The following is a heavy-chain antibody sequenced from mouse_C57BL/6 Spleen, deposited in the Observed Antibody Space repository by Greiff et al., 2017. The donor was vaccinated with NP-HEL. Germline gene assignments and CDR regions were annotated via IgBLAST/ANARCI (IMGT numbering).Heavy chain of an antibody. CDR1: GYTFTSYW. D-gene: IGHD1-1*01. Sequence: QVQLQQSGAELVKPGASVKMSCKASGYTFTSYWITWVKQRPGQGLEWIGDIYPGSGSTNYKEKFKSKATLTVDTSSSTAYMQLSSLTSEDSAVYYCAGKDYGSSWSYWGQGTTLTVSS. V-gene: IGHV1-55*01. CDR3: AGKDYGSSWSY. J-gene: IGHJ2*01. CDR2: IYPGSGST.